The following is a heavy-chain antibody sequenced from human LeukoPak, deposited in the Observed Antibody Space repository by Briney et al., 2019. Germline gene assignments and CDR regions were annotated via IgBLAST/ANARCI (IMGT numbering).Heavy chain of an antibody. J-gene: IGHJ3*02. CDR2: ISSSSSYI. Sequence: GGSLRLSCAASGFTFSSYSMNWVRQAPGKGLEWVPSISSSSSYIYYADSVKGRFTISRDNAKNSLYLQMNSLRAEDTAVYYCARDQSFAGSDAFDIWGQGTMVTVSS. V-gene: IGHV3-21*01. D-gene: IGHD3-10*01. CDR3: ARDQSFAGSDAFDI. CDR1: GFTFSSYS.